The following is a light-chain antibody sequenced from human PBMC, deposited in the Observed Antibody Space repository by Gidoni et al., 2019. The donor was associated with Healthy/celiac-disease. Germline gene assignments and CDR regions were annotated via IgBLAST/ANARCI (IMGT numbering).Light chain of an antibody. J-gene: IGKJ1*01. CDR2: WAS. CDR3: QQYYSTPWT. V-gene: IGKV4-1*01. CDR1: QSVLYSSNNKNY. Sequence: DIVMTQSPDSLAVSLRERATINCKSSQSVLYSSNNKNYLAWYQQKPGQPPKLLIYWASTRESGVPDRFSGSGSGTDFTLTISSLQAGDVAVYYCQQYYSTPWTFGQETRVEIK.